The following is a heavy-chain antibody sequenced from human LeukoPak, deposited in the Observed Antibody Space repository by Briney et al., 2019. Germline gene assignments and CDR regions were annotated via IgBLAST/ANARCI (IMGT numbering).Heavy chain of an antibody. J-gene: IGHJ4*02. Sequence: GASVAVSCTASGYTFIGYYMHWVRQAPGQGLEWMGIINPTGGSTTYAQKFQGRVTMTRDTSTSTVYMELSSLRSDDTAVYYCARTAARRFDYWGQGTLVTVSS. CDR2: INPTGGST. D-gene: IGHD6-6*01. V-gene: IGHV1-46*01. CDR1: GYTFIGYY. CDR3: ARTAARRFDY.